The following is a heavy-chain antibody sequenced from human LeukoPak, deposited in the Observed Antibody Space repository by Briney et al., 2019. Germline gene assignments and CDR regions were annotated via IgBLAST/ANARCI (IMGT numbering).Heavy chain of an antibody. V-gene: IGHV4-4*02. CDR1: GGSISSSNW. CDR3: ARHLLTGYPFDY. Sequence: SGTLSLTCAVSGGSISSSNWWSWVRQPPGKGLEWIGEIYHSGSTNYNPSLKSRVTISVDTSKNQFSLKLSSVTAADTAVYYCARHLLTGYPFDYWGQGTLVTVSS. D-gene: IGHD3-9*01. J-gene: IGHJ4*02. CDR2: IYHSGST.